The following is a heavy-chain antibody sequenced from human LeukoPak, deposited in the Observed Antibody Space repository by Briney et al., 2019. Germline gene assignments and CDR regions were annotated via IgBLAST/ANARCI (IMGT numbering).Heavy chain of an antibody. J-gene: IGHJ4*02. CDR1: GGSFSGYY. CDR3: ARGRAGLRIAARPFDY. D-gene: IGHD6-6*01. CDR2: TNHSGST. V-gene: IGHV4-34*01. Sequence: SETLSLTCAVYGGSFSGYYWSWIRQPPGKGLEWIGETNHSGSTNYNPSLKSRVTISVDTSKNQFSLKLSSVTAADTAVYYCARGRAGLRIAARPFDYWGQGTLVTVSS.